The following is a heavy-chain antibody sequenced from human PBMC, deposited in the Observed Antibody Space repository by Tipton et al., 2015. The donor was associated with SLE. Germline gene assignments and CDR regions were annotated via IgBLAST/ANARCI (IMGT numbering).Heavy chain of an antibody. CDR3: ARGGSSGWLGWFDP. CDR2: ISGSGGST. D-gene: IGHD6-19*01. J-gene: IGHJ5*02. V-gene: IGHV3-23*01. CDR1: GFTFGTCA. Sequence: SLRLSCAASGFTFGTCAMNWVRQAPGKGLKCVSTISGSGGSTYYADSVKGRFTISRDNSKNTLYLQMNSLRAEDTAVYYCARGGSSGWLGWFDPWGQGTLVTVSS.